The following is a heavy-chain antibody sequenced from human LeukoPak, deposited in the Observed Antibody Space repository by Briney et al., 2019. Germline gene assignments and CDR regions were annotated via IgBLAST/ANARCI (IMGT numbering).Heavy chain of an antibody. CDR2: IYYRGST. J-gene: IGHJ6*03. CDR1: GGSISSNNYC. D-gene: IGHD3-22*01. V-gene: IGHV4-61*05. Sequence: SETLSVTCTVSGGSISSNNYCWGWIRQPPGKGLEWIGYIYYRGSTNYKPSLKSRVTISVDTSKNQFSLKLSSLTAADTAVYYCARGRYYDSSGYFSKYYYYYYYMDVWGKGTTVTVSS. CDR3: ARGRYYDSSGYFSKYYYYYYYMDV.